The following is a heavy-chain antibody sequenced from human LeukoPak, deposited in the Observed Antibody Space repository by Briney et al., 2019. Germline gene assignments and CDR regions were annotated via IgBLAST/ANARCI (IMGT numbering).Heavy chain of an antibody. CDR2: ISSSSSTI. V-gene: IGHV3-48*01. CDR3: ATSYGDPYYYYGMDV. CDR1: GFTFSSYS. J-gene: IGHJ6*02. D-gene: IGHD4-17*01. Sequence: PGGSLRLSCAASGFTFSSYSMNWVRQAPGKGLEWVSYISSSSSTIYYADSVKGRFTVSRDNAKNSLYLQMNSLRAEDTAVYYCATSYGDPYYYYGMDVWGQGTTVTVSS.